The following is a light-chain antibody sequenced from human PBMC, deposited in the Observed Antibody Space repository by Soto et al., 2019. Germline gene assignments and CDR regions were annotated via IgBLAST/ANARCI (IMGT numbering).Light chain of an antibody. CDR2: GAS. CDR1: QAVGTY. Sequence: IQLTQSPSSLSASVGDTVTIACRASQAVGTYLAWYHQNPGRAPKLLIYGASTLQSGVPSRFSGSGSGTDFTLTISSLQPEDFATYYCQQVNTYPRTFGQGTKVDI. J-gene: IGKJ1*01. CDR3: QQVNTYPRT. V-gene: IGKV1-9*01.